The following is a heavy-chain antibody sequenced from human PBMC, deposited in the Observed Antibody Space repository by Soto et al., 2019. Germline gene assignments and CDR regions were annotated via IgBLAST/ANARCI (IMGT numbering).Heavy chain of an antibody. CDR3: AKVGGDYYGSGSSY. CDR2: ISGSGGST. V-gene: IGHV3-23*01. D-gene: IGHD3-10*01. CDR1: GFPFSSYA. Sequence: PGGSLRLSCAASGFPFSSYAMSWVRQAPGKGLEWVSAISGSGGSTYYADSVKGRFTISRDNSKNTLYLQMNSLRAEDTAVYYCAKVGGDYYGSGSSYWGQGTLVTVSS. J-gene: IGHJ4*02.